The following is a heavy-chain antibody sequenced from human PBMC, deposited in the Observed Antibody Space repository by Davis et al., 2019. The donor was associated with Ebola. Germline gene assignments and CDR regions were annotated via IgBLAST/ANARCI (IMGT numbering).Heavy chain of an antibody. V-gene: IGHV3-48*02. CDR3: ARAVEDIVATVFDY. Sequence: PGGSLRLSCTDSVITFSSYAMNWVRQAPGKGLEWVSYISSSSSTIYYADSVKGRFTISRDNAKNSLYLQMNSLRDEDTAVYYCARAVEDIVATVFDYWGQGTLVTVSS. CDR2: ISSSSSTI. J-gene: IGHJ4*02. CDR1: VITFSSYA. D-gene: IGHD5-12*01.